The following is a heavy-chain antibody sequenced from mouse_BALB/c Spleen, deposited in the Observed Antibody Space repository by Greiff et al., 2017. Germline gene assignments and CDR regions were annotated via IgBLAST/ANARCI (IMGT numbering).Heavy chain of an antibody. CDR3: ARDSSGYVGFAY. D-gene: IGHD3-1*01. J-gene: IGHJ3*01. CDR1: GFTFSDYY. V-gene: IGHV5-4*02. Sequence: EVKVEESGGGLVKPGGSLKLSCAASGFTFSDYYMYWVRQTPEKRLEWVATISDGGSYTYYPDSVKGRFTISRDNAKNNLYLQMSSLKSEDTAMYYCARDSSGYVGFAYWGQGTLVTVSA. CDR2: ISDGGSYT.